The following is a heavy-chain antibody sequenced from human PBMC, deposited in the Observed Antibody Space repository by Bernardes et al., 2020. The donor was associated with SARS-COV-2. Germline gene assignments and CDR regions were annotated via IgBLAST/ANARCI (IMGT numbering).Heavy chain of an antibody. J-gene: IGHJ5*02. D-gene: IGHD3-3*01. CDR1: GYTFTNYD. Sequence: AGAKVPRKASGYTFTNYDINWVRQATGQELEWMGWMNPNSGNTGYAQKFQGRVTMTRNTSISTAYMELSSLRSEDTAVYYCARLYDFWSGYCFDPWGQGTLVTVSS. V-gene: IGHV1-8*01. CDR3: ARLYDFWSGYCFDP. CDR2: MNPNSGNT.